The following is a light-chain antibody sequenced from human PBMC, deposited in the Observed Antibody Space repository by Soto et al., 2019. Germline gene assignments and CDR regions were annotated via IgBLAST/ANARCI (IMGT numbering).Light chain of an antibody. Sequence: QSGLTQPASVSESPGHSITISCAGTSSDVGAYNYVSWYQQHPAKVPKLMIYDVSNRPSGVSDRFSGSKSGNTASLTISGLQAEDEADYYCYSYTSSSTYAFGTVTKVTVL. CDR2: DVS. CDR3: YSYTSSSTYA. CDR1: SSDVGAYNY. V-gene: IGLV2-14*01. J-gene: IGLJ1*01.